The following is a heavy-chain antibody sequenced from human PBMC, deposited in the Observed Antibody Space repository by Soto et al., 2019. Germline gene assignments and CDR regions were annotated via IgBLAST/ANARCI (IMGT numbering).Heavy chain of an antibody. Sequence: GGSLRLASAASGFTFSIYGMHWVRQAPGKGLEWVAVIWYDGSNKYYADSVKGRFTIYRDNSKNTLYLQMNSLRAEDTAVCYCATALVVVPAAIPGLFYGMDVWGQGTTVTVSS. CDR2: IWYDGSNK. CDR1: GFTFSIYG. CDR3: ATALVVVPAAIPGLFYGMDV. D-gene: IGHD2-2*02. J-gene: IGHJ6*02. V-gene: IGHV3-33*01.